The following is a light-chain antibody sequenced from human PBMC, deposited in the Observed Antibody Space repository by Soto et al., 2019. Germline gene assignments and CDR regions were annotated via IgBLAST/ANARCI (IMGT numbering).Light chain of an antibody. J-gene: IGKJ2*01. V-gene: IGKV1-5*01. Sequence: DIQMTQSPSTLSASVGDRITITCRASQSISSLLAWYQQKPGKAPKVLIYDSSSLESGVPSRFSGSGSGTDFTLTISSLQPDDFATYYCQEYNSFSYTFGQGTRLDIK. CDR2: DSS. CDR3: QEYNSFSYT. CDR1: QSISSL.